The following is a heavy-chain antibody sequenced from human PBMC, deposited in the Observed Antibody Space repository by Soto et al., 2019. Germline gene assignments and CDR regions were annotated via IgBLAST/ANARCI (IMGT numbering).Heavy chain of an antibody. D-gene: IGHD2-2*02. CDR3: AKSPNFYCSSPNCYKYYFDH. CDR1: GFTLSYYG. CDR2: ISYDGSEK. J-gene: IGHJ4*02. V-gene: IGHV3-30*18. Sequence: GGSLRLSCAASGFTLSYYGMSWVRQAPGKGLEWVAVISYDGSEKYYVDSVKGRFTISKDNSKNTLYLQMNSLRPEDTAVYYCAKSPNFYCSSPNCYKYYFDHWGQGTRVTVSS.